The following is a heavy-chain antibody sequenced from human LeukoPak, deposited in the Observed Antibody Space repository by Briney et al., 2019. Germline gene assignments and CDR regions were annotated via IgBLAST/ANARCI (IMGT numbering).Heavy chain of an antibody. V-gene: IGHV2-5*02. J-gene: IGHJ4*02. CDR2: IYWDDDK. D-gene: IGHD6-13*01. CDR1: GFSLSTSGVG. Sequence: SGPTLVNPTQTLTLTCTFSGFSLSTSGVGVGWIRQPPGKALEWLAPIYWDDDKRYSPSLKSRLTITKDTSKNQVVLTMTTMDPVDTATYYTAHHRSDSSSWYYFDYCGQGTLVTASS. CDR3: AHHRSDSSSWYYFDY.